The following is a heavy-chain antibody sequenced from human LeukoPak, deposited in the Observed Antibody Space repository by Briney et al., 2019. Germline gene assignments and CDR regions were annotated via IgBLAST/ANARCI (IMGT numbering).Heavy chain of an antibody. V-gene: IGHV3-48*02. Sequence: PGGSLRLSCAASGFTFSSYGMNWVRQAPGKSLDWVSYISSSSDSIYYAASVKGRFTISRDNAENSLYLQMNSLRDEDTAVYYCARAMRSGYDYWGQGTLVTVSS. CDR2: ISSSSDSI. J-gene: IGHJ4*02. CDR1: GFTFSSYG. CDR3: ARAMRSGYDY. D-gene: IGHD5-12*01.